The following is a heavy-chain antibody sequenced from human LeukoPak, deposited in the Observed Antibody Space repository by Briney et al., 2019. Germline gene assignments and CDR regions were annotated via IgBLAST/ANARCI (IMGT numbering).Heavy chain of an antibody. Sequence: SVKVSCKASGGTFSSYAISWVRQAPGQGLEWMGRIIPILGIANYAQKFQGRVTITADKSTSTAYMGLSSLRSEDTAVYYCAREAYDFWSGYYTGGYWGQGTLVTVSS. CDR2: IIPILGIA. CDR3: AREAYDFWSGYYTGGY. D-gene: IGHD3-3*01. CDR1: GGTFSSYA. J-gene: IGHJ4*02. V-gene: IGHV1-69*04.